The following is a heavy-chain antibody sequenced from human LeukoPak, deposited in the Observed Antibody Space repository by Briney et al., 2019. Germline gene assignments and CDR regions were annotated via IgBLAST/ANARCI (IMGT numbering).Heavy chain of an antibody. D-gene: IGHD5-24*01. V-gene: IGHV4-4*07. CDR1: GDSISSYY. CDR2: IRTGGST. CDR3: GGSRDGYIDY. J-gene: IGHJ4*02. Sequence: SETLSLTCTVSGDSISSYYLSWVRQPAGKGLEWIGRIRTGGSTNYNPSLRSRVTMSLATSKNQFSLKLSSVTAADTAVYYCGGSRDGYIDYWGQGTLVTVSS.